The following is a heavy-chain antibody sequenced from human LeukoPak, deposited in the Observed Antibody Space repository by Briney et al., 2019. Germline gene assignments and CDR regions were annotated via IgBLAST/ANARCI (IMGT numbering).Heavy chain of an antibody. Sequence: PSETLSLTCAVSGYSISSGYYWGWIRQPPGKGLEWIGSIYHSGSTSYNPSLKSRVTISVDTSKNQFSLKLSSVTAADTAVYYCARVRDDIVVVPAAPPGSGGRYYFDYWGQGTLVTVSS. CDR1: GYSISSGYY. CDR3: ARVRDDIVVVPAAPPGSGGRYYFDY. J-gene: IGHJ4*02. V-gene: IGHV4-38-2*01. D-gene: IGHD2-2*01. CDR2: IYHSGST.